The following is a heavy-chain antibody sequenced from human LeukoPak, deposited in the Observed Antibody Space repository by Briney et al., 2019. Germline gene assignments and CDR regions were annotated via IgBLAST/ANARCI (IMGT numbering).Heavy chain of an antibody. Sequence: GGSLRLSCAASGFTFDDYDMSWVRQAPGKGLEWVSGINWSGGSTGYADSVKGRFTISRDNAKNSLYLHMNSLRAEDTALYYCARDLGAYYDSSDNWFDPWGQGTLVTVSS. V-gene: IGHV3-20*04. CDR3: ARDLGAYYDSSDNWFDP. D-gene: IGHD3-22*01. J-gene: IGHJ5*02. CDR2: INWSGGST. CDR1: GFTFDDYD.